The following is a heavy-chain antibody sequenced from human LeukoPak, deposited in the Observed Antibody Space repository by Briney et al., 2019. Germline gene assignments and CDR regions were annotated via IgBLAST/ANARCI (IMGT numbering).Heavy chain of an antibody. J-gene: IGHJ6*02. CDR1: GYTFTGYY. V-gene: IGHV1-2*02. CDR2: INPNSGGT. CDR3: ASHGAAAGPDYYYYGMDV. Sequence: ASVKVSCKASGYTFTGYYMHWVRQAPGQGLEWMGWINPNSGGTSYAQKFQGRVTMTRDTSISTAYMELSRLRSDDTAVYYCASHGAAAGPDYYYYGMDVWGQGTLVTVSS. D-gene: IGHD6-13*01.